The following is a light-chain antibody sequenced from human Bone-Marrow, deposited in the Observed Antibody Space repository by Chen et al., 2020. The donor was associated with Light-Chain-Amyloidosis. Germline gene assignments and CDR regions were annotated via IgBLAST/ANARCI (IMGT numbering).Light chain of an antibody. Sequence: NFMLTQPHSVSESPGKTVIISCTRSSGSIATNYVQWYQQRPGSSPTTVIYEDDQSPSGVPDRFSGSIDRSSNSASRTSAGLKTEDEADYYCQSYQGSSQGVFGGGTKLTVL. CDR2: EDD. J-gene: IGLJ3*02. V-gene: IGLV6-57*01. CDR3: QSYQGSSQGV. CDR1: SGSIATNY.